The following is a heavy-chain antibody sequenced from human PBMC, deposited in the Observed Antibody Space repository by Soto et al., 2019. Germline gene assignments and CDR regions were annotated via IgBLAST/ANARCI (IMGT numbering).Heavy chain of an antibody. D-gene: IGHD6-19*01. CDR3: ARLASGWQYYYFDF. CDR1: GGSFSPYF. J-gene: IGHJ2*01. CDR2: INHSGST. V-gene: IGHV4-34*01. Sequence: QVQLQQWVAGLLKPSETLSLTCAVYGGSFSPYFWRWIRQPPGKGLEWIGDINHSGSTNYTPSITRCATLSVDPSKNQVSLKLTSVTAADTAVYYCARLASGWQYYYFDFWGRGTPVTVSS.